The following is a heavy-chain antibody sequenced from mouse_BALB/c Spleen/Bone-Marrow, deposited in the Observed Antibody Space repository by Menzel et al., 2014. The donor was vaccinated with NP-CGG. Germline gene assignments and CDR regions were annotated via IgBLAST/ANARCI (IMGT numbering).Heavy chain of an antibody. Sequence: VKLVESGPGLVSPSQSLSITCTVSGFSLTGYGLNWVRQPPGKGLEWLGMIWGDGSTDYNPALKSRLSISKDNSKSQVFLKMNSLQADDTARYYCAREGPYGNYAMDYWGQGTSVTVSS. D-gene: IGHD2-10*02. CDR3: AREGPYGNYAMDY. J-gene: IGHJ4*01. CDR1: GFSLTGYG. V-gene: IGHV2-6-7*01. CDR2: IWGDGST.